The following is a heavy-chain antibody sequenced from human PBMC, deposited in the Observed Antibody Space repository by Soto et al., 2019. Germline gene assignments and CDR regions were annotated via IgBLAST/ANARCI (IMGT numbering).Heavy chain of an antibody. D-gene: IGHD6-6*01. J-gene: IGHJ4*02. CDR3: ATSKVYSSSPIDY. V-gene: IGHV1-69*06. Sequence: GASVKVSCKASGGTFSSYAISWVRQAPGQGLEWMGGIIPIFGTANYAQKFQGRVTITADKSTSTAYMELSSLRSEDTAVYYCATSKVYSSSPIDYWGQGTLVTVSS. CDR1: GGTFSSYA. CDR2: IIPIFGTA.